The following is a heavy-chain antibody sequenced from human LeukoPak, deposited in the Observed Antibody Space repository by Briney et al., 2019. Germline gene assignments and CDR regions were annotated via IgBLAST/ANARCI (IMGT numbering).Heavy chain of an antibody. CDR3: ARSIWPRAAAGTFDY. CDR2: ISNSGSTI. CDR1: GFIFSDYY. Sequence: PGGSLRLSCAASGFIFSDYYINWIRQAPGKGLEWVSYISNSGSTIYFADSVKGRFTISRDNAKNSLHLQMNSLRAEDTAVYYCARSIWPRAAAGTFDYWGQGTLVTVSS. D-gene: IGHD6-13*01. J-gene: IGHJ4*02. V-gene: IGHV3-11*01.